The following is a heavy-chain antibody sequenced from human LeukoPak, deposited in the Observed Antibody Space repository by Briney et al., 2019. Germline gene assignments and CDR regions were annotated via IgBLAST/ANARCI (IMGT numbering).Heavy chain of an antibody. D-gene: IGHD2-21*01. CDR2: ISGNGIST. Sequence: PGGSLRLSCAASGFTFSSYAMTWVRQAPGKGLEWVSGISGNGISTYYADSVKGRFTISRDNSKNTLYLQMNSLRAEDTAVYYCAKNGGISMWFGMDVWGQGTTVTVSS. J-gene: IGHJ6*02. CDR3: AKNGGISMWFGMDV. V-gene: IGHV3-23*01. CDR1: GFTFSSYA.